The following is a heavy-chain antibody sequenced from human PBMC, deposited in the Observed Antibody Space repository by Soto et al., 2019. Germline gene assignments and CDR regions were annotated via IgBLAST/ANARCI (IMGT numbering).Heavy chain of an antibody. CDR3: ARDPGVYYDSSGYYPKYFQH. CDR1: GFTFDDYG. Sequence: EVQLVESGGGVVRPGGSLRLSCAASGFTFDDYGMSWVRQAPGKGLEWVSGINWNGGSTGYADSVKGRFTISRDNAKNSMYLQMNSLRAEDTALYYCARDPGVYYDSSGYYPKYFQHWGQGTLVTVSS. CDR2: INWNGGST. D-gene: IGHD3-22*01. V-gene: IGHV3-20*04. J-gene: IGHJ1*01.